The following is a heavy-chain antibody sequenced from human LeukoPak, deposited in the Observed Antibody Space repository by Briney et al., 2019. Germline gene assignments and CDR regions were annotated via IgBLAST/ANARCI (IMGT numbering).Heavy chain of an antibody. J-gene: IGHJ4*02. V-gene: IGHV4-39*01. CDR1: GDSISTSSYY. Sequence: SETLSLTCSVSGDSISTSSYYWGWIRQPPGKGLEWIGTIYYSGSTYYNPSLTSRVTISVDTSKNQFSLKLSSVTAADTAVYYCARVLRGGNLDMLFDYWGQGTLVTVSP. CDR3: ARVLRGGNLDMLFDY. CDR2: IYYSGST. D-gene: IGHD1-26*01.